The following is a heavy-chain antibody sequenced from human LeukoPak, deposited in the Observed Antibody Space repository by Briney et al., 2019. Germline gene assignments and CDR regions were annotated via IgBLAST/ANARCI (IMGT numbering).Heavy chain of an antibody. CDR3: ARVGVIGSPYYYDVDV. D-gene: IGHD3-22*01. CDR1: RYTFTSYD. V-gene: IGHV1-8*03. Sequence: GASVKLSCEASRYTFTSYDINGVPQATGQGLEWRGWNNPNRGNTGYAQKFRVRVTITRNTSIRTAYLELSSVRSEDTAGYYCARVGVIGSPYYYDVDVWGDGKPVTVSS. CDR2: NNPNRGNT. J-gene: IGHJ6*04.